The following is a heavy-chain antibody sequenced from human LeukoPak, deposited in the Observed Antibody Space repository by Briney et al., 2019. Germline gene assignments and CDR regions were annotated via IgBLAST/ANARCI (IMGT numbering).Heavy chain of an antibody. V-gene: IGHV3-30*14. Sequence: GGSLRLSCAASGFTFSSYAMHWVRQAPGKGLEWVAVISYDGSNKYYADSVKGRFTISRDNSKNTLYLQMNSLRAEDTAVYYCARGPSLAIPLGYWGQGTLVTVSS. CDR1: GFTFSSYA. CDR2: ISYDGSNK. CDR3: ARGPSLAIPLGY. J-gene: IGHJ4*02.